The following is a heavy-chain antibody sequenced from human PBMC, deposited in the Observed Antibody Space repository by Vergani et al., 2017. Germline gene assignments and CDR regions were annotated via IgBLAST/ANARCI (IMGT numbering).Heavy chain of an antibody. CDR2: IYYSENK. CDR1: GGSITYGAFY. CDR3: ARDRLMDV. J-gene: IGHJ6*04. V-gene: IGHV4-39*01. Sequence: QLQLQESGPGLVKPSETLSLTCTVSGGSITYGAFYWGWIRQSPGKGLEWIGSIYYSENKFYNPSLESRVTLSIDTTKNQFSLKLKSVTAADTAVYYCARDRLMDVWGKGTTVTVSS.